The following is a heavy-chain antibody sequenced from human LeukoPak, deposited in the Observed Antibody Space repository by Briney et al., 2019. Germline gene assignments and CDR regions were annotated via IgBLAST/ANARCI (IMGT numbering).Heavy chain of an antibody. CDR1: GGSISSYY. V-gene: IGHV4-59*01. J-gene: IGHJ5*02. CDR3: AREFCSSTSCYAWGNWFDP. D-gene: IGHD2-2*01. Sequence: MPSETLSLTCSVSGGSISSYYWSWIRQPPGKGLEWIGYIYYSGSTSYNPSLKSRVTMSVDTSKNQFSLKLSSVTAADTAVYYCAREFCSSTSCYAWGNWFDPWGQGTLVTVSS. CDR2: IYYSGST.